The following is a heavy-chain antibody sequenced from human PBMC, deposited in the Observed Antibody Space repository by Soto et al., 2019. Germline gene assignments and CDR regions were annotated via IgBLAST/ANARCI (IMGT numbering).Heavy chain of an antibody. J-gene: IGHJ6*02. CDR1: GYTFSRYG. CDR3: AKNGQPPYYYYGMDV. V-gene: IGHV1-18*01. Sequence: QGQLVQSGVEVKKPGASVKVSCKASGYTFSRYGISWVRQAPGQGLEWMGWISGYNGDTNYAQKFQGRVTMTIDTSTNTAYMELRTLTSADTAVYYCAKNGQPPYYYYGMDVWGQGTTVSVSS. CDR2: ISGYNGDT. D-gene: IGHD2-8*01.